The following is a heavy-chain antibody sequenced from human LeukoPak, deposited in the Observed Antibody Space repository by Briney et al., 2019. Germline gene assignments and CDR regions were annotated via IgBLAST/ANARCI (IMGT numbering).Heavy chain of an antibody. CDR1: GGSISSSSYY. V-gene: IGHV4-39*07. J-gene: IGHJ6*03. CDR3: ARDKLGTLDYYYYYYMDV. CDR2: IYHSGST. D-gene: IGHD7-27*01. Sequence: SETLSLTCTVSGGSISSSSYYWGWIRQPPGKGLEWIGSIYHSGSTYYNPSLKSRVTISVDTSKNQFSLKLSSVTAADTAVYYCARDKLGTLDYYYYYYMDVWGKGTTVAVSS.